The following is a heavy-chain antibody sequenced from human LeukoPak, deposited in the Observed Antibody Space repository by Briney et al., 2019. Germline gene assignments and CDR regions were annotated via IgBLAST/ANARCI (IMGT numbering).Heavy chain of an antibody. CDR2: IYYTGST. CDR3: ARHKDDRYYSGFDI. D-gene: IGHD6-19*01. J-gene: IGHJ3*02. V-gene: IGHV4-59*08. Sequence: PSETLSLTCIVSGASISSYYWSWIRQPPGKGLEWIGYIYYTGSTNYNPSLKSRVTISVDTSKNQFSLKLTSVTAADTAVYFCARHKDDRYYSGFDIWGQGTMVTVSS. CDR1: GASISSYY.